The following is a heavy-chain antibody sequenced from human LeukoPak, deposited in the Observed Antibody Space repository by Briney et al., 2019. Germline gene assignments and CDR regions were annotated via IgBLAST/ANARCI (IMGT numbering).Heavy chain of an antibody. CDR3: ARVIAAAGTARHFDY. Sequence: SETLSLTCAVYGGSFSGYYWSWIRQPPGKGLEWIGEINHSGSTNYNPSLKSRVTTSVDTSKNQFSLKLSSVTAADTAVYYCARVIAAAGTARHFDYWGQGTLVTVSS. CDR2: INHSGST. CDR1: GGSFSGYY. D-gene: IGHD6-13*01. V-gene: IGHV4-34*01. J-gene: IGHJ4*02.